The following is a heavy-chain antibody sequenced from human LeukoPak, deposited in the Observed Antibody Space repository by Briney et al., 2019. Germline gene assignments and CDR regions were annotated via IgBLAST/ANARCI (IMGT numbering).Heavy chain of an antibody. CDR3: ATDDAGESYGYFYGMDV. CDR2: ISFDGSNK. V-gene: IGHV3-30-3*01. Sequence: GGSLRLSCVVSGFSFSSHPLHWVRQAPGKGLEWVAVISFDGSNKFYGDSVKGRFTISRDNSENTLYLQMNSLRGDDTAVYYCATDDAGESYGYFYGMDVWGQGTTVTVS. CDR1: GFSFSSHP. J-gene: IGHJ6*02. D-gene: IGHD3-10*01.